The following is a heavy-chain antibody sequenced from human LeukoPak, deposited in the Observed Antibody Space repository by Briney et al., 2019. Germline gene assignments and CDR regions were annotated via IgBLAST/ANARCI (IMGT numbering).Heavy chain of an antibody. CDR1: GFTFSSYE. V-gene: IGHV3-48*02. D-gene: IGHD6-19*01. CDR3: ARDVIAVAGTRDFDY. J-gene: IGHJ4*02. CDR2: ISSSSSTI. Sequence: GGSLRLSCAASGFTFSSYEMNWVRQAPGKGLEWVSYISSSSSTIYYADSVKGRFTISRDNAKNSLYLQMNSLRDEDTAVYYCARDVIAVAGTRDFDYWGQGTLVTVSS.